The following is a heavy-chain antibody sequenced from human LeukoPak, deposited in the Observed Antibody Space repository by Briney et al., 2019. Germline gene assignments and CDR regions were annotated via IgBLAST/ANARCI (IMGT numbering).Heavy chain of an antibody. J-gene: IGHJ5*02. V-gene: IGHV3-53*04. Sequence: GGSLRLSCAVSGFSVSSSYMSWVRQAPGKGLECVSLIYSTGTTDYADSVKGRFTVSRRNSENTLYLQMNSLTDEDTAVYYCARALVGANSWFDPWGQGTLVTVSS. D-gene: IGHD1-26*01. CDR1: GFSVSSSY. CDR2: IYSTGTT. CDR3: ARALVGANSWFDP.